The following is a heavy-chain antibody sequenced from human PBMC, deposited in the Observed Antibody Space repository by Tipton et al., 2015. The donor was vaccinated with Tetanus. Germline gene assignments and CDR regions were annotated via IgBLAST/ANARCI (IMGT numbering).Heavy chain of an antibody. J-gene: IGHJ6*02. CDR2: INWDSSEL. Sequence: SLRLSCAASGFNFDDHAMHWIRQGPGKGLEGVSTINWDSSELHYAGSVRGRFTISRDNAKNSLYLQMNSLRAEDTALYHCARVSYYYYGMDVWGQGTTVTVSS. CDR1: GFNFDDHA. V-gene: IGHV3-9*01. CDR3: ARVSYYYYGMDV.